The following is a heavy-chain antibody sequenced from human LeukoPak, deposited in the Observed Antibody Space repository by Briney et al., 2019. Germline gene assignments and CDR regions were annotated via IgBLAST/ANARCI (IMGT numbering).Heavy chain of an antibody. CDR2: INHSGST. Sequence: SETLSLTCGVDGGSLGGYYWSWIRQPPGKGLEWIGEINHSGSTNYNPSLKSRVTISVDTSKNQFSLKLSSVTAADTAVYYCARCENDVHDFDIWGQGTMVTVSS. J-gene: IGHJ3*02. CDR1: GGSLGGYY. D-gene: IGHD1-1*01. CDR3: ARCENDVHDFDI. V-gene: IGHV4-34*01.